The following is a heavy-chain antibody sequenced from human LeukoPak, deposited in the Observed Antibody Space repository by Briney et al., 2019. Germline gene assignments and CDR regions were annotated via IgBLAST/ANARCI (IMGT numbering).Heavy chain of an antibody. V-gene: IGHV3-74*01. CDR1: GFTFSSYW. CDR2: INPGGSSI. CDR3: ARSNQADGY. D-gene: IGHD1-14*01. J-gene: IGHJ4*02. Sequence: SGGSLRLSCAASGFTFSSYWMHWVRQVPGEGLVWVARINPGGSSITYADSVKGRFTISRDNAKNTLYLQMGSLRAEDTGVYYCARSNQADGYWGQGTLVTVSS.